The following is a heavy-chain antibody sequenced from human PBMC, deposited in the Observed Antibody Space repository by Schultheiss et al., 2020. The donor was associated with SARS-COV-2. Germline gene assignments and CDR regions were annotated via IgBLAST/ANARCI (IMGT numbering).Heavy chain of an antibody. CDR2: ISGSGGGT. V-gene: IGHV3-23*01. D-gene: IGHD5-18*01. Sequence: GGSLRLSCAASGFTFSSFAMSWVRQVPGKGLEWVSSISGSGGGTYYTDSVMGRFTISRDNSKNTLYLQMNSLRAEDTAVYYCAKGRATAMVTNWYFDLWGRGTLVTVSS. CDR1: GFTFSSFA. J-gene: IGHJ2*01. CDR3: AKGRATAMVTNWYFDL.